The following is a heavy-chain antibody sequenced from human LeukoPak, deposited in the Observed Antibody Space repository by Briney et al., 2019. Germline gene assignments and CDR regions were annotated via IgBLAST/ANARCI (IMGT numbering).Heavy chain of an antibody. D-gene: IGHD4-11*01. J-gene: IGHJ3*01. Sequence: GGSLRLSCEASGFTFRNYEMNWVRQAPGKGLEWVSYISSSGSSVYYADSVRGQFTISRDNAKNSLYLQMNTLRAEDTAVYYCATVTRGTFDVWGQGTLVTVSS. CDR1: GFTFRNYE. V-gene: IGHV3-48*03. CDR3: ATVTRGTFDV. CDR2: ISSSGSSV.